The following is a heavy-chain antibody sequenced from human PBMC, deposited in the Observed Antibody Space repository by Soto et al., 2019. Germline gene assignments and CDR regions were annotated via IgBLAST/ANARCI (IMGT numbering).Heavy chain of an antibody. CDR3: ASFLLRFLEWPSYYFDY. Sequence: ASVKVSCKASGYTFTSYAMHWVRQAPGQRLEWMGWINAGNGNTKYSQKFQGRVTITRDTSASTAYMELSSLRSEDTAVYYCASFLLRFLEWPSYYFDYWGQGTLVTVSS. CDR2: INAGNGNT. J-gene: IGHJ4*02. CDR1: GYTFTSYA. D-gene: IGHD3-3*01. V-gene: IGHV1-3*01.